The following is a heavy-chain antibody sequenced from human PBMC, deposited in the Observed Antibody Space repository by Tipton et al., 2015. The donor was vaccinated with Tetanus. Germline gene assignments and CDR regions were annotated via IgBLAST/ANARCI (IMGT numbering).Heavy chain of an antibody. Sequence: LRLSCTVSGGSISSYYWSWIRQPPGKGLEWIGYIYYSGSTNYNPSLKSRVTISVDTSKNQFSLKLSSVTAADTAVYYCARRAHSGSYYSWFDPWGQGTLVTVSS. CDR1: GGSISSYY. J-gene: IGHJ5*02. D-gene: IGHD1-26*01. CDR3: ARRAHSGSYYSWFDP. V-gene: IGHV4-59*01. CDR2: IYYSGST.